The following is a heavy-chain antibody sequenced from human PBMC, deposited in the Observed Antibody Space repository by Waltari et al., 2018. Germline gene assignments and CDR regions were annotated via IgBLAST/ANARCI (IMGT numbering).Heavy chain of an antibody. Sequence: EVQLLESGGGLVQPGGSLRLSCAASGFTFSSYAMSWVRQAPGKGLEWVSGISGSGGSTYYADSGKGRFTSSRDNSKNTLYLQMNSLRAEDTAVYYCAKDGTRYYDFWSGYSDYFDYWGQGTLVTVSS. CDR1: GFTFSSYA. J-gene: IGHJ4*02. CDR3: AKDGTRYYDFWSGYSDYFDY. D-gene: IGHD3-3*01. CDR2: ISGSGGST. V-gene: IGHV3-23*01.